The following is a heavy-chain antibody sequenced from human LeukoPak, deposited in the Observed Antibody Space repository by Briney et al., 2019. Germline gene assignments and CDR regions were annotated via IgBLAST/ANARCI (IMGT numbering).Heavy chain of an antibody. V-gene: IGHV3-30*18. Sequence: GGSLRLSCAASGFTFSSYGMHWVRQAPGKGLEWVAVISYDGSNKYHADSVKGRFTISRDNSKNTLYLQMNSLRAEDTAVYYCAKDHTVVNSEEFYYYYGMDVWGQGTTVTVSS. CDR2: ISYDGSNK. D-gene: IGHD4-23*01. CDR1: GFTFSSYG. CDR3: AKDHTVVNSEEFYYYYGMDV. J-gene: IGHJ6*02.